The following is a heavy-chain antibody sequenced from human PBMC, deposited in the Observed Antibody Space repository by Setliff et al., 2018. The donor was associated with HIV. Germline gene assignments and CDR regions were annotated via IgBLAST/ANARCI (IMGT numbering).Heavy chain of an antibody. J-gene: IGHJ4*02. CDR2: VYSAGNT. CDR1: GLTFEYYA. Sequence: GGSLRLSCAAPGLTFEYYAMTWVRQAPGKGLEWVSVVYSAGNTYYADSVKGRFTVSRDNVKSSLFLQMYSLRTEDTALYFCAKDAGPLVGASRGYFDSWGQGILVTVSS. V-gene: IGHV3-43*02. CDR3: AKDAGPLVGASRGYFDS. D-gene: IGHD1-26*01.